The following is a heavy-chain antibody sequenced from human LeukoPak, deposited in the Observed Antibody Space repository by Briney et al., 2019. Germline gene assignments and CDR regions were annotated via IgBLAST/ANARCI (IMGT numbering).Heavy chain of an antibody. J-gene: IGHJ3*01. D-gene: IGHD3-22*01. CDR1: GFIFSSYW. CDR2: IHLDGSDK. CDR3: VRDYFDTSGHRHAD. Sequence: GGALRLSCAASGFIFSSYWITWVRQAPGKGLEWVANIHLDGSDKYYVDSVKGRFTISRDNAKNSLSLQMNSLRVEDTAVYYCVRDYFDTSGHRHADWGQGTMVTVSS. V-gene: IGHV3-7*01.